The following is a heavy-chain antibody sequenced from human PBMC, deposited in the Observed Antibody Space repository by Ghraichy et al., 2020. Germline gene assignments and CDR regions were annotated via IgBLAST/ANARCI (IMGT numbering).Heavy chain of an antibody. CDR1: GGSISNYY. D-gene: IGHD2/OR15-2a*01. CDR2: IYYSGST. V-gene: IGHV4-59*01. CDR3: ASAGATSTSEGSGIGAS. Sequence: SETLSLTCTVSGGSISNYYWSWIRQPPGKGLEWIGYIYYSGSTNYNPSLKSRVTISVDTSKNQFSLKLSSVTAADTAVYYCASAGATSTSEGSGIGASCGPGTLVTVSP. J-gene: IGHJ5*02.